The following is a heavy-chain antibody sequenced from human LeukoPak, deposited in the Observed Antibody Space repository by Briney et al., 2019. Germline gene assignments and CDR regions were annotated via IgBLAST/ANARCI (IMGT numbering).Heavy chain of an antibody. CDR1: GGSISSSSYY. CDR2: IYYSGST. CDR3: ARGSDSSPFY. J-gene: IGHJ4*02. V-gene: IGHV4-39*07. Sequence: PSETLSLTCTVSGGSISSSSYYWGWIRQPPGKGLEWIGSIYYSGSTYYNPSLKSRVTISVDTSKNQFSLKLSSVTAADTAMYYCARGSDSSPFYWGQGTLVTVSS. D-gene: IGHD6-19*01.